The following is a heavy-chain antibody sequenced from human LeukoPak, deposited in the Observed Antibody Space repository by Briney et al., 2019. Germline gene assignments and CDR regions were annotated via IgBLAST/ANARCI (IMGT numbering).Heavy chain of an antibody. CDR2: INHSGST. Sequence: KPSETLSLTCAVYGGSFSGYYWSWIRQPPGKGLEWIGEINHSGSTNYNPSLKSRVTISVDTSKNQFSLKLSSVTAADTAVYYCARVLHRIDDYVWGSYRPPYYYYGMDVWGQGTTVTVSS. CDR1: GGSFSGYY. D-gene: IGHD3-16*02. CDR3: ARVLHRIDDYVWGSYRPPYYYYGMDV. J-gene: IGHJ6*02. V-gene: IGHV4-34*01.